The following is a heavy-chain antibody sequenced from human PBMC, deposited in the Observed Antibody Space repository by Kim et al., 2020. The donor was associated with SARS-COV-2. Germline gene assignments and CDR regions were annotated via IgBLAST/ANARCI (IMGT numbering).Heavy chain of an antibody. CDR2: IFYSGST. CDR3: ARSEGGASGHHFDY. J-gene: IGHJ4*02. V-gene: IGHV4-59*01. D-gene: IGHD1-26*01. CDR1: SDSFSAYY. Sequence: SETLSLTCTVSSDSFSAYYWSWIRQIPGKGLEWIGYIFYSGSTNYNPSLKSRATISWDTSRNQFSLDLTSVTQADTAVYYCARSEGGASGHHFDYWGQG.